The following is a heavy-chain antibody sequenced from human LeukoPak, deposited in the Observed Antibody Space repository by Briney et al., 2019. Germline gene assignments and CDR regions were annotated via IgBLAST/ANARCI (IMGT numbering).Heavy chain of an antibody. CDR1: GGSVSSSGYY. CDR2: IYYSGST. J-gene: IGHJ4*02. V-gene: IGHV4-61*03. D-gene: IGHD5-24*01. Sequence: SETLSLTCTVSGGSVSSSGYYGSWIRQPPGKGLEWIGYIYYSGSTNYNPSLKSRVTIPGDTSKNHFSLNLNSVTAADTAVYYCAHSRDGYNFDYWGQGTLVTVSS. CDR3: AHSRDGYNFDY.